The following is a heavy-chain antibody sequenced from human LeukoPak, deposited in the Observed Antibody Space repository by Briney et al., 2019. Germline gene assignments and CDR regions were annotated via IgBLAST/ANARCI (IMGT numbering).Heavy chain of an antibody. V-gene: IGHV3-30*01. D-gene: IGHD3-10*01. CDR1: GFAFSRYS. Sequence: SGRSLRLSCGGSGFAFSRYSMLWVRQAPGKGLQWVAVISYDGSIKYYADSVKGRFTISRDNSKSTLYVQMDTLRAEDTAVYYCAGGEGARFDYWGQGTLVTVSS. J-gene: IGHJ4*02. CDR2: ISYDGSIK. CDR3: AGGEGARFDY.